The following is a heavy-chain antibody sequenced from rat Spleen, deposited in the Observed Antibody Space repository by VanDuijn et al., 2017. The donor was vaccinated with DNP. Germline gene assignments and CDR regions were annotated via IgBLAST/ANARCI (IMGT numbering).Heavy chain of an antibody. CDR3: ARWYNYSEY. CDR2: ISYSGTT. CDR1: GYSITRNY. D-gene: IGHD1-5*01. J-gene: IGHJ2*01. Sequence: EVRLQESGPGLVKPSQSLSLTCSVTGYSITRNYWGWIRKFPRNKMDNIGHISYSGTTNYNPSLKSRISFTRDTSKNQFFLQLNSVTTEDTATYYCARWYNYSEYWGQGVMVTVSS. V-gene: IGHV3-1*01.